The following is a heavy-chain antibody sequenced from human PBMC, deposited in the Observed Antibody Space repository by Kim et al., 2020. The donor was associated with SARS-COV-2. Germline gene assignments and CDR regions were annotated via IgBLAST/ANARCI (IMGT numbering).Heavy chain of an antibody. CDR2: IIPIFGTA. V-gene: IGHV1-69*13. CDR3: ACKLYSSGWYPVEGLGGMDV. J-gene: IGHJ6*02. D-gene: IGHD6-19*01. CDR1: GGTFSSYA. Sequence: SVKVSCKASGGTFSSYAISWVRQAPGQGLEWMGGIIPIFGTANYAQKFQGRVTITADESTSTAYMELSSLRSEDTAVYYCACKLYSSGWYPVEGLGGMDVWGQGTTVTVSS.